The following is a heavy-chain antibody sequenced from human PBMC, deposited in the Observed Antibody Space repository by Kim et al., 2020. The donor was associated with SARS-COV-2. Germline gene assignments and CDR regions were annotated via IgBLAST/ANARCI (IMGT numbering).Heavy chain of an antibody. V-gene: IGHV4-39*01. J-gene: IGHJ4*02. Sequence: SETLSLTCTVSGGSISSSSYYWGWIRQPPGKGLEWIGSIYYSGSTYYNPSLKSRVTISVDTSKNQFSLKLSSVTAADTAVYYCARWGGRITIFGVVRPLFDYCGQGTLVTVSS. CDR2: IYYSGST. CDR1: GGSISSSSYY. D-gene: IGHD3-3*01. CDR3: ARWGGRITIFGVVRPLFDY.